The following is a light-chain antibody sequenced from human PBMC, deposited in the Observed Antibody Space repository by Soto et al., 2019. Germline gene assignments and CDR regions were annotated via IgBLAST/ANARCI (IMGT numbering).Light chain of an antibody. V-gene: IGLV2-14*03. CDR1: SSDVGGYNY. CDR3: SSYTSSSSYV. Sequence: QSVLTQPASVSGSPGQSITISCTGTSSDVGGYNYVSWYQHHPGKAPKIMIYDVSDRPSGVSNRFSGSKSGNTASLTISGLQAEDEAEYYCSSYTSSSSYVFGTGTKLTVL. J-gene: IGLJ1*01. CDR2: DVS.